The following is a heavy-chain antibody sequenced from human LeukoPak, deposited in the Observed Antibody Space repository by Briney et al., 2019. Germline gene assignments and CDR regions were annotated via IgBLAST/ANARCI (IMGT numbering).Heavy chain of an antibody. CDR3: AREVSDFWSGYYTGTLDY. Sequence: GGSLRLSCAASGFTFSDYYMSWIRQAPGKGLEWVSYISSSGSTIYYADSVKGRFTISRDNAKNSLYLQMNSLRAEDTAVYYCAREVSDFWSGYYTGTLDYWGQGTLVTVSS. CDR2: ISSSGSTI. J-gene: IGHJ4*02. CDR1: GFTFSDYY. V-gene: IGHV3-11*04. D-gene: IGHD3-3*01.